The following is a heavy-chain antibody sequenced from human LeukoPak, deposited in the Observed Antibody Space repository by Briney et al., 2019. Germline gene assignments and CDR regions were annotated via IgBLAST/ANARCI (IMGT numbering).Heavy chain of an antibody. V-gene: IGHV3-74*01. CDR3: ARDFDMGGTPGDDFDF. D-gene: IGHD3-9*01. CDR1: GFTFSNYW. J-gene: IGHJ4*02. CDR2: ITPDGSYT. Sequence: GGSLRLSCAASGFTFSNYWMHWVRQAPGEGLVWVSRITPDGSYTTCADSVKGRFTISRDNAKNTLYLQMNSLRAEDTAVYYCARDFDMGGTPGDDFDFWGQGTLVTVSS.